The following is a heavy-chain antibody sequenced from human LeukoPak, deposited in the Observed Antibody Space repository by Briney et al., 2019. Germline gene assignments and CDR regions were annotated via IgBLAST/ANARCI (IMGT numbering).Heavy chain of an antibody. Sequence: ASVKVSFKASGYTFTSYDINWVRQATGQGLEWMGWMNPNSGNTGYAQKFQGRVTMTRNTSISTAYMELSSLRSEDTAVYYCARVGSSSWYSRFDPWGQGTLVTVSS. CDR3: ARVGSSSWYSRFDP. CDR1: GYTFTSYD. D-gene: IGHD6-13*01. CDR2: MNPNSGNT. V-gene: IGHV1-8*01. J-gene: IGHJ5*02.